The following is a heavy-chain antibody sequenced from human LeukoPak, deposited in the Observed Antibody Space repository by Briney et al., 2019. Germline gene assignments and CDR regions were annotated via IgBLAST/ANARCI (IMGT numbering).Heavy chain of an antibody. CDR1: GGSITISSSY. Sequence: SQTLSPTCTVYGGSITISSSYWGWIRQPPGNGLEWIGSIYYSGSTYYNPSLKSRVTISVDTSKNQFSLKLSSVTAADTAVYYCARHGAAGTIRYYYYGMDVWGQGTTVTVSS. J-gene: IGHJ6*02. CDR2: IYYSGST. D-gene: IGHD6-13*01. CDR3: ARHGAAGTIRYYYYGMDV. V-gene: IGHV4-39*01.